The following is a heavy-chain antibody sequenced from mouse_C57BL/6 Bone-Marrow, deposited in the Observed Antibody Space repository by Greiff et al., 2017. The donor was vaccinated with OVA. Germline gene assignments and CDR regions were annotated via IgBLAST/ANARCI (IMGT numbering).Heavy chain of an antibody. CDR3: ARLYYAMDY. Sequence: QVQLQQSGAELVRPGPSVKVSCKASGYAFTNYLIEWVKQRPGQGLEWIGVINPGSGGTNYNEKFKGKATLTADKSSSTAYMQLSSLTSEDSAVYFCARLYYAMDYWGQGTSVTVSS. V-gene: IGHV1-54*01. CDR2: INPGSGGT. CDR1: GYAFTNYL. J-gene: IGHJ4*01.